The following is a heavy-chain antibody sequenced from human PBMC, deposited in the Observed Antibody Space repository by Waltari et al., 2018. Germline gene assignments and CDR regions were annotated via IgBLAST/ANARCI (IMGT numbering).Heavy chain of an antibody. CDR2: SYSHGTT. CDR1: GFTFSITY. D-gene: IGHD2-15*01. Sequence: EVQLVESGGGLIQAGGSLTLSFAASGFTFSITYMAWVRQAPGKGLESVAISYSHGTTSYADSVKGRFTISRDNSKNTLFLQMSSVRVDDTAMYYCTTRVAISGVPGMPDYWGQGTLVTVSS. J-gene: IGHJ4*02. V-gene: IGHV3-53*01. CDR3: TTRVAISGVPGMPDY.